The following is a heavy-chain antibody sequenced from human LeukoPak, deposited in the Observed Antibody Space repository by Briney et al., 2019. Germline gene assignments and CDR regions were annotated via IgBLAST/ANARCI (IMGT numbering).Heavy chain of an antibody. CDR1: GYTFTDYY. CDR2: INPNGGAT. V-gene: IGHV1-2*02. Sequence: GASVKVSCKASGYTFTDYYMHWVRQAPGQGLEWMGWINPNGGATEYAQRFQGRVTMTRDTSIRTAYLDLSRLTSDDTAVYYCARDTPNSGYDGGYWGQGTLVTVSS. CDR3: ARDTPNSGYDGGY. D-gene: IGHD5-12*01. J-gene: IGHJ4*02.